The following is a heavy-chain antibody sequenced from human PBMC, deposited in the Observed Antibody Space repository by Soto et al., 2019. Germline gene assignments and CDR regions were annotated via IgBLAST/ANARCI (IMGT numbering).Heavy chain of an antibody. CDR1: GSTFSNYG. V-gene: IGHV3-33*01. CDR3: ARDGGSHGPSYFDS. Sequence: VQLVESGGGVVQPGTSLRLSCVASGSTFSNYGMHWVRQAPGKGPQWVAVIWYDVSNKSYGESVKGRFNISRDNSKKTLYLDINSLRAEDTAVYYCARDGGSHGPSYFDSWGQGSLVIVSS. CDR2: IWYDVSNK. J-gene: IGHJ4*02. D-gene: IGHD3-16*01.